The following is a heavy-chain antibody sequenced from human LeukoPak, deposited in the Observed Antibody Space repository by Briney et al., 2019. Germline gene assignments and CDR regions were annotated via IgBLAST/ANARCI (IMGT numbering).Heavy chain of an antibody. V-gene: IGHV1-8*01. CDR1: GYRFISSD. J-gene: IGHJ4*02. CDR2: VNAYTGKT. Sequence: ASVKVSCKASGYRFISSDINWVRQAPGQGLEWMGRVNAYTGKTTYAQKFQGRVTLTRSTSLTTAYMELTSLTSDDTAVYFCARGETHTSPVDFWGQGTLVTVSS. CDR3: ARGETHTSPVDF.